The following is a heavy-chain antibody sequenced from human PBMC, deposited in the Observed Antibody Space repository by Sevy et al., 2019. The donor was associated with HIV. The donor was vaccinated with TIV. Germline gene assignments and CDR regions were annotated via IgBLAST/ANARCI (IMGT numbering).Heavy chain of an antibody. Sequence: GGSLRLSCAASGFTFSNYALHWVRQAPGKGLEWVAIISYDANNKYYEDSVKGRFTISRDNSKNTVYLQMKSLRVGDTAVDDCAREAAEGPYSSSWFSNWFDPWGQGTLVTVSS. CDR2: ISYDANNK. J-gene: IGHJ5*02. CDR1: GFTFSNYA. V-gene: IGHV3-30*04. CDR3: AREAAEGPYSSSWFSNWFDP. D-gene: IGHD6-13*01.